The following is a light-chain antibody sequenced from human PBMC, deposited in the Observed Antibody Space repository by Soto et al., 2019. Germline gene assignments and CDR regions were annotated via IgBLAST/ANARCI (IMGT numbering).Light chain of an antibody. V-gene: IGKV1-39*01. CDR1: QSISSY. Sequence: DIQMTQSPSSLSASVGDRVTITCRASQSISSYLSWYQQKPGKAPKLLIYAATSLQSGVPPRFSGSGSGTEFTLTISSLQPEDFATYYCQQSYSTPRTFGQGTKVEIK. CDR3: QQSYSTPRT. CDR2: AAT. J-gene: IGKJ1*01.